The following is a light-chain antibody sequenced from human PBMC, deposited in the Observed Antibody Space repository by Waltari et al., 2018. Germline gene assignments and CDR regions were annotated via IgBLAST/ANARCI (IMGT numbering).Light chain of an antibody. V-gene: IGLV6-57*04. Sequence: NFMLTQPLSVSESPGKTVTISCTRSSGSIASNYVQWFQQRPGSAPSTVIYEDYQRPSAVPDRFSGSLDTSPNSASLTSSGLKTEEEADYYCQSYDRTEHPVFGGGTKLTFL. CDR3: QSYDRTEHPV. J-gene: IGLJ3*02. CDR2: EDY. CDR1: SGSIASNY.